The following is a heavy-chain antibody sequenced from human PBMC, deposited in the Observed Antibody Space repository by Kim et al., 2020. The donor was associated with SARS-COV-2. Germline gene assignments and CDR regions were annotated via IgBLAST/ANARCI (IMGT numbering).Heavy chain of an antibody. D-gene: IGHD2-21*01. CDR3: TVSPYF. CDR2: IGSSGGST. J-gene: IGHJ3*01. V-gene: IGHV3-23*01. Sequence: GGSLRLSCAASGFTFSSYAMSWVRHAPGKGLEWVSAIGSSGGSTYYADSVRRRFTFSRDNSNNTLHQQISSLRAEDAAVYCCTVSPYFCGQSTMCTLSS. CDR1: GFTFSSYA.